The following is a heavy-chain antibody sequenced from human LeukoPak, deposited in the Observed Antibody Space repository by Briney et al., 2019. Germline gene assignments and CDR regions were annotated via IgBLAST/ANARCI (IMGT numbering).Heavy chain of an antibody. V-gene: IGHV4-4*07. CDR3: ARVKKGGNSAYYFDY. CDR1: GGSISSYY. D-gene: IGHD4-23*01. J-gene: IGHJ4*02. CDR2: IYTSGST. Sequence: SETLSLTCTVSGGSISSYYWSWIRQPAGKGLEWIGRIYTSGSTNYNPSLKSRVTMSVDTSKNQFSLKPSSVTAADTAVYYCARVKKGGNSAYYFDYWGQGTLVTVSS.